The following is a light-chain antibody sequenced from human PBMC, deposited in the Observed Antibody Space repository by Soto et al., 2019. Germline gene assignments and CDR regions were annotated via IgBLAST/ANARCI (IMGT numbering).Light chain of an antibody. CDR1: QSVSSN. Sequence: EIVMTQSPATLSVSPGERATLSCRASQSVSSNLAWYQQKPGQAPRLLIYGASTRATSIPARFSGSGSGTECTLTISSLQSEDFAVYYCQQYNNWPWTFGQGTKVEIK. CDR2: GAS. V-gene: IGKV3-15*01. CDR3: QQYNNWPWT. J-gene: IGKJ1*01.